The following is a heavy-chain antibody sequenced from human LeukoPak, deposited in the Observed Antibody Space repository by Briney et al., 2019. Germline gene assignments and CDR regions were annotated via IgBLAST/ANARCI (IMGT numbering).Heavy chain of an antibody. J-gene: IGHJ3*02. D-gene: IGHD5-18*01. CDR2: IYTSGST. CDR3: ARDPGSYGFPRAFDI. V-gene: IGHV4-4*07. CDR1: GGSISSYY. Sequence: SKTLSLTCAVSGGSISSYYWSWIRQPAGKGLDWIGHIYTSGSTNYNPSLKSRVTMSVDTSKNQFSLNLSSVTAADTAVYYCARDPGSYGFPRAFDIWGQGTMVAVSS.